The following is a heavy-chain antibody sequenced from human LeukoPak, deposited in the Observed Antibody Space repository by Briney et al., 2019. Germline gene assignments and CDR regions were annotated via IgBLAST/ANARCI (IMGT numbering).Heavy chain of an antibody. D-gene: IGHD2-15*01. CDR2: ISYGGSNK. V-gene: IGHV3-30*18. J-gene: IGHJ4*02. CDR3: AKDVGMIGYCSGGSCYAIDY. CDR1: GFTFSSYG. Sequence: AGGSLRLSCAASGFTFSSYGMHWVRQAPGKGLEWVAVISYGGSNKFYADSVKGRFTISRDNSKNTLYLQMNSLRAEDTAVYYCAKDVGMIGYCSGGSCYAIDYWGQGTLVTVSS.